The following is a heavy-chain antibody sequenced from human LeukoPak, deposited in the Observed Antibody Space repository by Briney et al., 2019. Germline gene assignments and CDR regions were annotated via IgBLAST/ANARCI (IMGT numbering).Heavy chain of an antibody. V-gene: IGHV3-7*03. D-gene: IGHD2-2*01. Sequence: GGSLRLSCAASGFTFSSYWMSWVRQAPGKGLEWVANIKQDGSEKYYVDSVKGRFTISRDNAKNSLYLQMNSLRAEDTAVYYCAKVYCSSTSCFDPWGQGTLVTVSS. CDR2: IKQDGSEK. CDR3: AKVYCSSTSCFDP. J-gene: IGHJ5*02. CDR1: GFTFSSYW.